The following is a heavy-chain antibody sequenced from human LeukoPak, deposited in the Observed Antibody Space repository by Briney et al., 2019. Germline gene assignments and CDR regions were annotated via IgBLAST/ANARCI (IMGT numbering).Heavy chain of an antibody. CDR1: GFSLNPSGVG. CDR2: IYWDDDK. V-gene: IGHV2-5*02. J-gene: IGHJ4*02. Sequence: SGPTLVNPPQTLTLTCTFSGFSLNPSGVGVGWICQPPGRALEWLALIYWDDDKTYSPSLKSRVTITKDTSKNQVVLTVTNMDPVDTATYYCAHLDSSGLFDYWGQGTLVTVSS. D-gene: IGHD3-22*01. CDR3: AHLDSSGLFDY.